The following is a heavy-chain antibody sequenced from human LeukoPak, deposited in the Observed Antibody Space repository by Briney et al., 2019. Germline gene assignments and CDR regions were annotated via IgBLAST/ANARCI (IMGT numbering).Heavy chain of an antibody. J-gene: IGHJ4*02. CDR2: INHSGST. CDR3: ARRKLPGSSCLDY. CDR1: GFTFSSYA. Sequence: GSLRLSCAASGFTFSSYAMSWIRQPPGKGLEWIGEINHSGSTNYNPSLKSRVTISVDTSKNQFSLKLSSVTAADTAVYYCARRKLPGSSCLDYWGQGTLVTVSS. V-gene: IGHV4-34*01. D-gene: IGHD6-13*01.